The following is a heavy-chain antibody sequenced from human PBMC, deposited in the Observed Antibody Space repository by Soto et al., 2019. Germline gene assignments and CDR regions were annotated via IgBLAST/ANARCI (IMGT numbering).Heavy chain of an antibody. D-gene: IGHD1-1*01. J-gene: IGHJ4*02. V-gene: IGHV3-21*01. Sequence: EVQLVESGGGLVKPGGSLRLSCGASGITFSGYSMNWVRKAPGRGLEWVSSISSSSSYMYYADSVKGRFTISRDNAKNSLYLQMNSLRAEDTAVYYCARGDDWNGNYFDYWGQGTLVTVSS. CDR1: GITFSGYS. CDR3: ARGDDWNGNYFDY. CDR2: ISSSSSYM.